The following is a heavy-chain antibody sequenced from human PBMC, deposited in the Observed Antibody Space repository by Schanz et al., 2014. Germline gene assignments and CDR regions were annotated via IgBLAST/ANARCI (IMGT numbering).Heavy chain of an antibody. CDR3: ARGRTFDY. V-gene: IGHV1-8*01. CDR2: MNPNSGNP. CDR1: GYTFTSYD. J-gene: IGHJ4*02. Sequence: QVQLIQSGAEVKKPGASVTVSCTASGYTFTSYDINWVRQAPGQGLEWLGWMNPNSGNPDFAQKFRRRDTMTRNNFMSTGYIELHMLTSEDTAVYYCARGRTFDYWGQGALVTVSS.